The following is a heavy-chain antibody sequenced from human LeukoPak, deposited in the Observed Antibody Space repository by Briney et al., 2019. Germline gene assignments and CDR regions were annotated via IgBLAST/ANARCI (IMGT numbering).Heavy chain of an antibody. CDR2: IKQDGSEK. Sequence: GGSLRLSCAASGFSFSSYWMSWVRQAPGKGLEWVANIKQDGSEKYYVDSVKGRFTISRDNAKNSLYLQMNSLRAEDTAVYYCARDPQPFRYDSSGYPAYWGQGTLVTVSS. D-gene: IGHD3-22*01. V-gene: IGHV3-7*01. J-gene: IGHJ4*02. CDR1: GFSFSSYW. CDR3: ARDPQPFRYDSSGYPAY.